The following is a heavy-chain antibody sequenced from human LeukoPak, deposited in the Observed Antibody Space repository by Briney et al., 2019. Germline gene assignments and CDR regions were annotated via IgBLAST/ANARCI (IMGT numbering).Heavy chain of an antibody. CDR3: AREGGFSRPLDY. D-gene: IGHD3-3*01. CDR1: GGSVTSTIW. J-gene: IGHJ4*02. CDR2: VHLDGRT. Sequence: SETLSLTCDVSGGSVTSTIWWTWVRPPPGKGLEWIGEVHLDGRTNYNPSLKSRLIISVDLPENHISLKLTSVTAADTSVYYCAREGGFSRPLDYSGQGTLVTVSS. V-gene: IGHV4-4*02.